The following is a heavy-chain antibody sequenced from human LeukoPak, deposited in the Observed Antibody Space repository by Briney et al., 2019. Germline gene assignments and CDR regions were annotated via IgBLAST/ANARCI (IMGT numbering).Heavy chain of an antibody. J-gene: IGHJ4*02. CDR3: ARERVAIGYYDYVWGSYRSNYFDY. D-gene: IGHD3-16*02. CDR1: GFTFSSYA. CDR2: ISYDGGNK. Sequence: TGGSLRLSCAASGFTFSSYAMHWVRQAPGKGLEWVAVISYDGGNKYYADSVKGRFTISRDNSKNTLYLQMNSLRAEDTAVYYCARERVAIGYYDYVWGSYRSNYFDYWGQGTLVTVSS. V-gene: IGHV3-30*04.